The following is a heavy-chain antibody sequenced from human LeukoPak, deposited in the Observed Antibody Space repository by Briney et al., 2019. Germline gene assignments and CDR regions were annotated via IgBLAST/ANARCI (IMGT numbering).Heavy chain of an antibody. D-gene: IGHD4-17*01. Sequence: SETLSLTCAVYGGSFSGYYWSWIRQPPGKGLEWIGEINHSGSTNYNPSLKSRVTISVDTSKNQFSLKLSSVTAADTAVYYCARGDYGDYPDAFDIWGQGTMVTVSS. V-gene: IGHV4-34*01. CDR1: GGSFSGYY. CDR3: ARGDYGDYPDAFDI. J-gene: IGHJ3*02. CDR2: INHSGST.